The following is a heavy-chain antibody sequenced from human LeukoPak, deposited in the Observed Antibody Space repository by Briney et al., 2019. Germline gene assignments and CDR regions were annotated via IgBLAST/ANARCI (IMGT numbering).Heavy chain of an antibody. V-gene: IGHV3-48*01. J-gene: IGHJ4*02. Sequence: GGSLRLSCAASGFTFSSYSMNWVRQAPGKGLEWVSYISSSSSTIYYADSVKGRFTISRDNAKNSLYLQMNSLRAEDTAVYYCARHSTFFGVVIIKGRVRGPFDYWGRGTLVTVSS. CDR1: GFTFSSYS. CDR2: ISSSSSTI. D-gene: IGHD3-3*01. CDR3: ARHSTFFGVVIIKGRVRGPFDY.